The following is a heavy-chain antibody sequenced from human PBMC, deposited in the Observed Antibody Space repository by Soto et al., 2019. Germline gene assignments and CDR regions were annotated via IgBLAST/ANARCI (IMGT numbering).Heavy chain of an antibody. D-gene: IGHD3-3*01. CDR2: INHSGST. CDR1: GGSFSGYY. J-gene: IGHJ5*02. Sequence: PSETLSLTCAVYGGSFSGYYWSWIRQPPGKGLEWIGEINHSGSTNYNPSLKSRVTISVDTSKNQFSLKLSSVTAADTAVYYCASGVMVFGVVIKPSHNWFDPWGQGTLVTVSS. V-gene: IGHV4-34*01. CDR3: ASGVMVFGVVIKPSHNWFDP.